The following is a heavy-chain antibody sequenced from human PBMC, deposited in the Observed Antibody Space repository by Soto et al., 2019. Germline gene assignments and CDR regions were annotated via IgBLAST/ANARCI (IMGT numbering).Heavy chain of an antibody. Sequence: EVQLLESGGGLVQPGGSLRLSCTASGFTFSNYAMGWVRQAPGKGLEWVSAISGSGDSTYYADSVKGRFTISRDNSKNTLYLQMNSLRVEDTAVYYCAKDYTSGWFYFDYWGRGTLVTVSS. V-gene: IGHV3-23*01. D-gene: IGHD6-19*01. J-gene: IGHJ4*02. CDR3: AKDYTSGWFYFDY. CDR2: ISGSGDST. CDR1: GFTFSNYA.